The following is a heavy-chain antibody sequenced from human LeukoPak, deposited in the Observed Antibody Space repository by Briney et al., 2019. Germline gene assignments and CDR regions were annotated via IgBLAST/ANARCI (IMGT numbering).Heavy chain of an antibody. CDR1: GFAFSNYA. Sequence: GWSLRLSCAASGFAFSNYAMSWVRQAPGKGLEWVSSLTGGGDSRYYADSVMGRFTISRDNSKNTLYLQMNSLRAEDTAVYYCAKAVRSMVTGGGYFDSWGQGTLVTVSS. J-gene: IGHJ4*02. CDR2: LTGGGDSR. CDR3: AKAVRSMVTGGGYFDS. V-gene: IGHV3-23*01. D-gene: IGHD3-10*01.